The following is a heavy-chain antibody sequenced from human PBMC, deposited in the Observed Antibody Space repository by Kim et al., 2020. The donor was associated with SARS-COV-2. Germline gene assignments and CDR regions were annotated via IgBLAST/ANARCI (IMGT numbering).Heavy chain of an antibody. Sequence: GGSLRLSCAASGFTFSSYSMNWVRQAPGKGLEWVSYISSSSTIYYADSVKGRFTISRDNAKNSLYLQMNSLRAEDTAVYYCARDLISAGPEGWGQGTLVTVSS. CDR2: ISSSSTI. CDR1: GFTFSSYS. CDR3: ARDLISAGPEG. J-gene: IGHJ4*02. D-gene: IGHD6-13*01. V-gene: IGHV3-48*04.